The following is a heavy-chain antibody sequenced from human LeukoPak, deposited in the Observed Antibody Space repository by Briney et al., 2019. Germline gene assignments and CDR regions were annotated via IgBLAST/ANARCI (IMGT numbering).Heavy chain of an antibody. D-gene: IGHD5-18*01. J-gene: IGHJ4*02. CDR3: GKTTVGYSSGQKPAWPVDY. Sequence: GGSLRLSCEASGFTFGSHAMYWVRQAPGKGLEWVAGIFGSGGSPHYADPVKGRFTISRDNSRNTVRLQINSLRAEDTAVYYCGKTTVGYSSGQKPAWPVDYWGQGTLVTVSS. V-gene: IGHV3-23*01. CDR1: GFTFGSHA. CDR2: IFGSGGSP.